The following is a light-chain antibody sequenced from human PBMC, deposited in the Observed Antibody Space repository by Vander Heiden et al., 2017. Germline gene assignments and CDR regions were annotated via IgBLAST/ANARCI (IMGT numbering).Light chain of an antibody. J-gene: IGKJ4*01. CDR2: DAS. CDR3: QQRSNWLT. Sequence: EIVLTHSPPTLSFSPGDRATLSCSAIQSVSSYLAWYQQKPGQAPRLLIYDASNRATGIAARFSGSGSGTDFTLTISSLEPEDCAVYYCQQRSNWLTFGGGTKVEIK. CDR1: QSVSSY. V-gene: IGKV3-11*01.